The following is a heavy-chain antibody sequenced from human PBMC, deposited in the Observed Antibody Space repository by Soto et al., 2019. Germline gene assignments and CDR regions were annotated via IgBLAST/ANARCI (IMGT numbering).Heavy chain of an antibody. CDR2: IYYSGST. CDR3: ARWWSGSRQGFDP. D-gene: IGHD3-3*01. Sequence: QVQLQESGPGLVKPSQTLSLTGTVSGGSISSGDYYWSWIRQHPGKGLEWIGYIYYSGSTYYNPSLKSRVTISVDTSKNPFSLKLSSVTAADTAVYYCARWWSGSRQGFDPWGPGTLVTVSS. V-gene: IGHV4-31*03. CDR1: GGSISSGDYY. J-gene: IGHJ5*02.